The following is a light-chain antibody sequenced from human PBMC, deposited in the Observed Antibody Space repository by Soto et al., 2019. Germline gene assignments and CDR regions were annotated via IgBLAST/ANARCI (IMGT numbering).Light chain of an antibody. CDR3: QKYNSAFLT. CDR1: RGISSY. CDR2: ATS. J-gene: IGKJ4*01. V-gene: IGKV1-27*01. Sequence: DIQMTQSPSSLSASVGDRVTITCRASRGISSYLAWYQQKPGKVPKLLIYATSTLQSGVPSRFSGSGSGTDFTLTINSLQPEDVATYYCQKYNSAFLTFGGGTKVEIK.